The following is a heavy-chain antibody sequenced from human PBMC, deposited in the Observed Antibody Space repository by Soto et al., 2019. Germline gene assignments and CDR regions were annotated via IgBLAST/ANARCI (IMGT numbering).Heavy chain of an antibody. CDR2: IIPMFGTA. CDR3: ASQHGSGSSYYYGMDV. Sequence: QVQLVQSGAEVKKPGSSVKVSCKASGGTFSSYAISWVRQAPGQGLEWMGGIIPMFGTADYAQKFQGRVTITADESTSTAYMELSSRRSEDTAVYYCASQHGSGSSYYYGMDVWGQGTTVTVSS. CDR1: GGTFSSYA. V-gene: IGHV1-69*12. J-gene: IGHJ6*02. D-gene: IGHD3-10*01.